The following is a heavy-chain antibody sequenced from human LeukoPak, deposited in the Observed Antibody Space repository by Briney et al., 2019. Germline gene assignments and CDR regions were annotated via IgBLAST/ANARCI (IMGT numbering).Heavy chain of an antibody. CDR3: ARAGVVTAAINRAFDI. CDR1: GGSIRSGDYY. V-gene: IGHV4-30-4*08. D-gene: IGHD2-2*02. CDR2: IYYNGDT. Sequence: PSQTLSLTCIVSGGSIRSGDYYWSWSRQPPGKGLEWIGYIYYNGDTYYNASLKSRVSISVDTSKNQFSLKLSSVTAADTAVYYCARAGVVTAAINRAFDIWGQGSVVTVSS. J-gene: IGHJ3*02.